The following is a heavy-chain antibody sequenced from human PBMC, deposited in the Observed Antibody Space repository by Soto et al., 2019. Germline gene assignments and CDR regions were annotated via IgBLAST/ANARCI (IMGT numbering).Heavy chain of an antibody. D-gene: IGHD1-7*01. Sequence: SETLSLTCTVSGGSISSSSYYWGWIRQPPGKGLEWIGSIYQSGRTYYNPSFKSRVSISVDPSKNQFSLTLDSVTAADTAVYYCARQENSWGQGTLVTVSS. CDR1: GGSISSSSYY. V-gene: IGHV4-39*01. CDR3: ARQENS. J-gene: IGHJ1*01. CDR2: IYQSGRT.